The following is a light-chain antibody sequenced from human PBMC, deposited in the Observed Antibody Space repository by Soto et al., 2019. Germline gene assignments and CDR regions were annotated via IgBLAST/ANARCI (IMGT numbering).Light chain of an antibody. V-gene: IGKV1-9*01. CDR3: QQLNSYPWT. J-gene: IGKJ1*01. Sequence: DIQLTQSPSFLSASVGDRVTITCRASQGISSYLAWYQQKPGKAPKLLISAASTLQSGVPSRFSGSGSGTAFTLTISSLQPEDFATYYCQQLNSYPWTFGQGTKVEIK. CDR1: QGISSY. CDR2: AAS.